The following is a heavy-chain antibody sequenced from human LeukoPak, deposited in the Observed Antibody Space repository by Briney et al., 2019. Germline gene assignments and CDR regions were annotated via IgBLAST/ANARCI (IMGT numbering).Heavy chain of an antibody. CDR1: GFTFSSYW. Sequence: PGGSLRLSCAASGFTFSSYWMHWVRQAPGKGLVWVSRINSDGSSTSYADSVKGRFTISRDNAKNSLYLQMDSLRAEDTAVYYCASSPSFEKIFDYWGQGTLVTVSS. V-gene: IGHV3-74*01. CDR2: INSDGSST. CDR3: ASSPSFEKIFDY. J-gene: IGHJ4*02.